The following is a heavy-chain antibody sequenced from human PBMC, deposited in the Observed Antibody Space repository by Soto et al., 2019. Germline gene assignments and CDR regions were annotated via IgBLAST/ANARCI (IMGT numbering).Heavy chain of an antibody. CDR3: ARDGVALMVYAMENWFDP. CDR1: GYTFTGYY. J-gene: IGHJ5*02. CDR2: INPNSGGT. V-gene: IGHV1-2*02. D-gene: IGHD2-8*01. Sequence: ASVKVSCKASGYTFTGYYMHWVRQAPGQGLEWMGWINPNSGGTNYAQKFQGRVTMTRDTSISTAYMELSGLRSDDTAVYYCARDGVALMVYAMENWFDPWGQGTLVTVSS.